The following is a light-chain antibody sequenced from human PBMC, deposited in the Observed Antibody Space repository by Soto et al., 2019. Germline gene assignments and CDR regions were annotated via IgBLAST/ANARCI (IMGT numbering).Light chain of an antibody. Sequence: EIVLTQSPATLSLSPGERATLSCRASQSIGTSLDWYQQKPGQVPRLLIFDAFDRATGMPARFSGSGSGTDFPLTLRNLEPDDFAIYYCQQRSQWPLHFGGGTKVEIK. CDR2: DAF. CDR3: QQRSQWPLH. J-gene: IGKJ4*01. CDR1: QSIGTS. V-gene: IGKV3-11*01.